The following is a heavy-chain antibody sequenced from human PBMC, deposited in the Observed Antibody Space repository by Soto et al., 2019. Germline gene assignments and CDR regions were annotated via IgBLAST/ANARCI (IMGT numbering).Heavy chain of an antibody. J-gene: IGHJ4*02. D-gene: IGHD6-6*01. CDR1: GFTFSSYG. V-gene: IGHV3-30*03. Sequence: LRLSCAASGFTFSSYGMHWVRQAPGKGLEWVAVISYDGSNKDYADSVKGRFTISRDNSKNTLYLQMNSLRAEDTAVYYCATARPGDLGYWGQGTLVTVSS. CDR2: ISYDGSNK. CDR3: ATARPGDLGY.